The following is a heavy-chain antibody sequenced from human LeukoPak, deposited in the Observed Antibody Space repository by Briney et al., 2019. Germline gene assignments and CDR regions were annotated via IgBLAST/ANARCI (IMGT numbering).Heavy chain of an antibody. CDR2: ISSGSTTI. Sequence: GGSLRLSCAASGFTFSSYSMNWIRQAPGKGLEWISYISSGSTTISYADSVKGRFTISRDNAKNSLFLQMNSLRAEDTALYYCARDLTTVTTPGYWGQGTLVTVSS. D-gene: IGHD4-17*01. J-gene: IGHJ4*02. CDR3: ARDLTTVTTPGY. V-gene: IGHV3-48*01. CDR1: GFTFSSYS.